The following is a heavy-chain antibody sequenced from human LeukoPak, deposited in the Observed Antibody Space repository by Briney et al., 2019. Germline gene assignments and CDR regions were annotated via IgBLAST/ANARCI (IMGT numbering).Heavy chain of an antibody. D-gene: IGHD2-8*01. CDR3: AKDICRYGVCYTNYYYGMDV. CDR1: GFTLDDYT. V-gene: IGHV3-43*01. Sequence: PGGSLRLSCAASGFTLDDYTMHWVRQAPGKGLEWVSLISWDGGSTYYADSVKGRFTISRDNSKNSLYLQMNSLRTEDTALYYCAKDICRYGVCYTNYYYGMDVWGQGTTVTVSS. CDR2: ISWDGGST. J-gene: IGHJ6*02.